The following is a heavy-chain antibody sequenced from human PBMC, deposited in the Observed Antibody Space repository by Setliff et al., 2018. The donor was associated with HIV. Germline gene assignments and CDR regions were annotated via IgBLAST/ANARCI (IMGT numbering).Heavy chain of an antibody. Sequence: PSETLSLTCAVYGGSFSGYYWSWIRQPPGKGLEWIGEINHSGSTNYNPSLKSRVTISVDTSKNQFSLKLSPVTAAETAVYYCARDRRGTMVRGVTSPLDYWGQGTLVTVSS. CDR1: GGSFSGYY. D-gene: IGHD3-10*01. CDR2: INHSGST. V-gene: IGHV4-34*01. CDR3: ARDRRGTMVRGVTSPLDY. J-gene: IGHJ4*02.